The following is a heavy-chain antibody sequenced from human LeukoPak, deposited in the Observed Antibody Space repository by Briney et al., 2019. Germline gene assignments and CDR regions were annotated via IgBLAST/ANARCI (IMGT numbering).Heavy chain of an antibody. J-gene: IGHJ1*01. CDR1: GGTFSSYA. V-gene: IGHV1-69*05. CDR2: IIPIFGTA. CDR3: ARARSYYCSSTSCYIPLYFQH. D-gene: IGHD2-2*02. Sequence: SVKVSCKASGGTFSSYAISWVRQAPGQGLEWMGGIIPIFGTANYAQKFQGRVTITTDESTSTAYMELRSLRSEDTAVYYCARARSYYCSSTSCYIPLYFQHWGQGTLVTVSS.